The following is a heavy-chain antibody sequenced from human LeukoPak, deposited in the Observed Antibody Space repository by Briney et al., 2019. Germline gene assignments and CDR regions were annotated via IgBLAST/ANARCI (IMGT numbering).Heavy chain of an antibody. Sequence: GESLKISCKGSGYSFTSYWIGWVRQMPGKGLEWMGIIYPGDSDTRYSPSFQGQVTISADKSTSTAYLQWSSLKASDTAVYYCARVYCSGGSCSEIDAFDIWGQGTMVTVSS. CDR2: IYPGDSDT. CDR3: ARVYCSGGSCSEIDAFDI. CDR1: GYSFTSYW. V-gene: IGHV5-51*01. D-gene: IGHD2-15*01. J-gene: IGHJ3*02.